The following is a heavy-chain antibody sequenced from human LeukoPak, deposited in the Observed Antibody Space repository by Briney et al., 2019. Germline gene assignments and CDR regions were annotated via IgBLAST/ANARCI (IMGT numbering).Heavy chain of an antibody. CDR3: ARDFYPYYIKQWLFDY. D-gene: IGHD6-19*01. CDR2: ISAYNGNT. CDR1: GYTFTSYG. Sequence: ASVKVSCKASGYTFTSYGISWVRQAPGQGREWMGWISAYNGNTNYAQKLQGRVTMTTDTSTSTAYMELRSLRSDDTAVYYCARDFYPYYIKQWLFDYWGQGTLVTVS. J-gene: IGHJ4*02. V-gene: IGHV1-18*01.